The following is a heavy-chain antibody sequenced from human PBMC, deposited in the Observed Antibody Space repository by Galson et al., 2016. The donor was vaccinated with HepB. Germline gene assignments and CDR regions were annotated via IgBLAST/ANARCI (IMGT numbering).Heavy chain of an antibody. CDR3: AREYYYDISTNQKDAFDI. V-gene: IGHV1-46*01. CDR1: GYTFIGYY. Sequence: SVKVSCKASGYTFIGYYIHWVRQAPGQGLEWMGIINPSGGSTSYAQKSQGKVNMTRDTSTSTAYMELSSLTSEDTAVYYCAREYYYDISTNQKDAFDIWGQGTMVTVSS. D-gene: IGHD3-22*01. CDR2: INPSGGST. J-gene: IGHJ3*02.